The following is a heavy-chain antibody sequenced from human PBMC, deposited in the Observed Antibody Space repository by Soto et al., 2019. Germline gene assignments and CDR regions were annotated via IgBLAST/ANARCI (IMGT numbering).Heavy chain of an antibody. CDR1: GFTFSSYA. CDR3: EKDYGGRRWPWGVFDY. CDR2: VTGISDKT. D-gene: IGHD3-16*01. J-gene: IGHJ4*02. V-gene: IGHV3-23*01. Sequence: GGSLRLSCVASGFTFSSYAMTWVRQAPGKGLEWVSTVTGISDKTFYAHSAEGRFTISRDNSKNTLYLQMNSLRAEETAIFYCEKDYGGRRWPWGVFDYWGQGALVTVSS.